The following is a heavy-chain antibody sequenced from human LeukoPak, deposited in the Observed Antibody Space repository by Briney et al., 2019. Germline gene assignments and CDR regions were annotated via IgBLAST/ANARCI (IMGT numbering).Heavy chain of an antibody. D-gene: IGHD3-10*01. CDR1: GDSINGGGYH. V-gene: IGHV4-31*03. J-gene: IGHJ4*02. CDR2: IYYSGST. Sequence: SETLSLTCTVSGDSINGGGYHWSWIRQHPGKGLEWIGYIYYSGSTYYNPSLKSRVTISVDTSKNQFSLKVSSVTVADTAVYYCARDAYYGPGSLVYWGQGTLVTVSS. CDR3: ARDAYYGPGSLVY.